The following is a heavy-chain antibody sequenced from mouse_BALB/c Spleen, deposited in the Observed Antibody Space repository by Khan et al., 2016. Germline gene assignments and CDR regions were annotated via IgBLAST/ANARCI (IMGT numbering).Heavy chain of an antibody. J-gene: IGHJ3*01. Sequence: EVQLVESGPGLVKPSQSLSLTCTVTGYSITSDYAWNWIRQFPGNKLEWMGYISYSGSTSYNPSLKSRISITRDTSKNQFFLQLNSVTTEDTATXYCARGDGYPWFAYWGQGTLVTVSA. CDR2: ISYSGST. CDR1: GYSITSDYA. CDR3: ARGDGYPWFAY. D-gene: IGHD2-3*01. V-gene: IGHV3-2*02.